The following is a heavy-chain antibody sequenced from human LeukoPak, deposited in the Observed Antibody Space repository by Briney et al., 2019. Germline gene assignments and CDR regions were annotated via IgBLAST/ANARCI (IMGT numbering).Heavy chain of an antibody. V-gene: IGHV3-21*01. J-gene: IGHJ5*02. D-gene: IGHD2/OR15-2a*01. CDR1: GFTFSSYS. Sequence: GGSLRLSCAASGFTFSSYSMNWVRQAPGKGLECVSYISDSSSYIYYADSVKGRFTISRDNAKNSLYLQMNSLRAEDTAVYYCARDITYLSKNWFDPWGQGTLVTVSS. CDR3: ARDITYLSKNWFDP. CDR2: ISDSSSYI.